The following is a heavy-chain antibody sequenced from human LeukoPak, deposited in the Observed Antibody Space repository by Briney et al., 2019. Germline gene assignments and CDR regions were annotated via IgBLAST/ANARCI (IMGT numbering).Heavy chain of an antibody. V-gene: IGHV4-38-2*02. CDR3: ARDRGLHYFDY. CDR1: GYSISSGYY. CDR2: IYHSGST. J-gene: IGHJ4*02. Sequence: SETLSLTCTVSGYSISSGYYWGWIRQPPGKGLAWIGSIYHSGSTYYNPSLKSRVTISVDTSKNQFSLNLSSVTAADTAVYYCARDRGLHYFDYWGQGTLVTVSS.